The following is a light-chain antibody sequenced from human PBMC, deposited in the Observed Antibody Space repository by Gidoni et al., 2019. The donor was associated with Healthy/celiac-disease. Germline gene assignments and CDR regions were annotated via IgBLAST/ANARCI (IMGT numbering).Light chain of an antibody. CDR3: LQLNCYPRGFT. Sequence: IQLTQSPSSVSASVGDRVTITCRASQGISSYLAWYQQKPGKAPKLLIYAASTLQSGVPSRFGGSGSGTDFTLTISSLQPEDFATYYCLQLNCYPRGFTFGPXTKVDIK. J-gene: IGKJ3*01. V-gene: IGKV1-9*01. CDR1: QGISSY. CDR2: AAS.